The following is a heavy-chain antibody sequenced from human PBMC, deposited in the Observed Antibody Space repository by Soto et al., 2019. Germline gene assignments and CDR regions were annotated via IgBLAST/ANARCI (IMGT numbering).Heavy chain of an antibody. Sequence: ASVKVSCKASGYTFTSYAMHWVRQAPGQRLEWMGWINAGNGNTKYSQKFQGRVTITRDTSASTAYMELSSLRSEDTAVYYCAREWVGQQLTQLYYYYGMDVWGQGTTATVSS. CDR2: INAGNGNT. D-gene: IGHD6-13*01. V-gene: IGHV1-3*01. CDR1: GYTFTSYA. CDR3: AREWVGQQLTQLYYYYGMDV. J-gene: IGHJ6*02.